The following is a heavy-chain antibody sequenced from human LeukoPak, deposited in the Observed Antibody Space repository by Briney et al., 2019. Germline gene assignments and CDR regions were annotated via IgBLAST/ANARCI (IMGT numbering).Heavy chain of an antibody. J-gene: IGHJ4*02. D-gene: IGHD4-17*01. CDR1: GYSISSGYY. V-gene: IGHV4-38-2*02. CDR2: IYHSGST. CDR3: VLDMTTVTTRDY. Sequence: SETLSLTCTVSGYSISSGYYWGWIRQPPGKGLEWIGSIYHSGSTYYNPSLKSRVTISVDTSKNQFSLKLSSVTAADTAVYYCVLDMTTVTTRDYWGQGTLVTVSS.